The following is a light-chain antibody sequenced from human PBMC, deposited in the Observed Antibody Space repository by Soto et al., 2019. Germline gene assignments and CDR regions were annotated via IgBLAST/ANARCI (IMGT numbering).Light chain of an antibody. V-gene: IGLV3-21*02. J-gene: IGLJ1*01. Sequence: SSEMPQVPSESVAPGQTARITCGGDSIGSKRVNWYQQKPGQAPGLVVYDDTDRPSGIPERFSGSNSGDTATLTISRVEAGDEADYYCQVWDNNTTRFVFGAGINVTVL. CDR3: QVWDNNTTRFV. CDR2: DDT. CDR1: SIGSKR.